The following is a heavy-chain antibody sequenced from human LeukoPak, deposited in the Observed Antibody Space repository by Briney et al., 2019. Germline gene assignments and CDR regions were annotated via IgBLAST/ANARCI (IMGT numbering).Heavy chain of an antibody. Sequence: PGGSLRLSCAASGFTFSGSAMHWVRQAPGKGLEWVGRIRSKANSYATAYAASVKGRFTISRDDSKNTAYLQMNSLRAEDTAVYYCAKDPDCTSGVCYTFFDYWGQGTLVTVSS. CDR3: AKDPDCTSGVCYTFFDY. V-gene: IGHV3-73*01. D-gene: IGHD2-8*01. CDR1: GFTFSGSA. CDR2: IRSKANSYAT. J-gene: IGHJ4*02.